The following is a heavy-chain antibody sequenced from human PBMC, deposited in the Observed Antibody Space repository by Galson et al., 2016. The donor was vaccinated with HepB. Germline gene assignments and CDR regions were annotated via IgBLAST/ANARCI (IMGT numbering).Heavy chain of an antibody. CDR1: GGTFSTYA. V-gene: IGHV1-69*10. CDR3: ARDRYGTPLSDFDY. J-gene: IGHJ4*02. D-gene: IGHD4-17*01. CDR2: IIPILGIL. Sequence: SCKASGGTFSTYALNWVRQAPGQGLEWMGGIIPILGILNYAQRFQGRVTISADKSTGTAYMELSSLRNEDTAVYYCARDRYGTPLSDFDYWGQGTLVTVSS.